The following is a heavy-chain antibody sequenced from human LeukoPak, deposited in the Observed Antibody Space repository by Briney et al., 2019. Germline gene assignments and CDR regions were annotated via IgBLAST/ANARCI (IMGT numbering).Heavy chain of an antibody. J-gene: IGHJ5*02. V-gene: IGHV4-34*01. D-gene: IGHD6-13*01. Sequence: SETLSLTCAVYGGSFSGYYWSWIRQPPGKGLEWIGEINHSGSTNYNPALKSRVTISVDSTKNQFSLKLSSVTAADTAVYYCARIAAAGSPWFDPWGQGTLVTVSS. CDR3: ARIAAAGSPWFDP. CDR2: INHSGST. CDR1: GGSFSGYY.